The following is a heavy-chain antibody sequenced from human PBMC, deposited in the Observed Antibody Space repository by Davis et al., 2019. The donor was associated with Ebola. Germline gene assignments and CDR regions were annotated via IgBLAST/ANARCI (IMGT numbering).Heavy chain of an antibody. Sequence: MPSETLSLTCAVSGGSTSSSNWWCCVRQHPGKGLEWIGEIYHSGSTNYNPSLKSRVTISVDKSKNQFSLKLSSVTAADTAVYYCARDKVAVAGSAYYYYGMDVWGQGTTVPVSS. CDR1: GGSTSSSNW. D-gene: IGHD6-19*01. CDR3: ARDKVAVAGSAYYYYGMDV. J-gene: IGHJ6*02. V-gene: IGHV4-4*02. CDR2: IYHSGST.